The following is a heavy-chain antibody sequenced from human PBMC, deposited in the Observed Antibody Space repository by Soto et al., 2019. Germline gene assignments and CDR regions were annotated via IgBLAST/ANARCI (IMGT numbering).Heavy chain of an antibody. Sequence: SETLSLTCTVSGGSISSGGYYWSWIRQHPGKGLERIGYIYYSGSTYYNPSLKSRVTISVDTSKNQFSLKLSSVTAADTAVYYCARVITMVRGVIIIDAFDIWGQGTMVTVSS. CDR3: ARVITMVRGVIIIDAFDI. CDR2: IYYSGST. CDR1: GGSISSGGYY. D-gene: IGHD3-10*01. J-gene: IGHJ3*02. V-gene: IGHV4-31*03.